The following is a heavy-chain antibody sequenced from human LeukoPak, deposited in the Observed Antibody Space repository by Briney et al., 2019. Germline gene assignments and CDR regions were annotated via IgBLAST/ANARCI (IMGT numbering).Heavy chain of an antibody. Sequence: SETLSLTCTVSGYSISSGYHWGWIRQPPGKGLEWIGEINHSGSTNYNPSLKSRVTISVDTSKNQFSLKLSSVTAADTAVYYCARTAGIAVAGTPWGYYYYYMDVWGKGTTVTISS. J-gene: IGHJ6*03. CDR3: ARTAGIAVAGTPWGYYYYYMDV. V-gene: IGHV4-38-2*02. CDR1: GYSISSGYH. CDR2: INHSGST. D-gene: IGHD6-19*01.